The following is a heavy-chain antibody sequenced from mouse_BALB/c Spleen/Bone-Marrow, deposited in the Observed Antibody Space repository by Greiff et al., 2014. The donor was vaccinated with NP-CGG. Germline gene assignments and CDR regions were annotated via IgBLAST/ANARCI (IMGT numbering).Heavy chain of an antibody. CDR2: INPSTGYT. V-gene: IGHV1-7*01. J-gene: IGHJ3*01. D-gene: IGHD4-1*01. CDR3: ARRLNWDWFAY. CDR1: GYTFTSYW. Sequence: VQLQESGAELAKPGASVKMSCKASGYTFTSYWMHWVKQRPGQGLEWIGYINPSTGYTDYNQKFKDKATLTADKSSSTAYMQLSSLTSEDSAVYYCARRLNWDWFAYWGQGTLVTDSA.